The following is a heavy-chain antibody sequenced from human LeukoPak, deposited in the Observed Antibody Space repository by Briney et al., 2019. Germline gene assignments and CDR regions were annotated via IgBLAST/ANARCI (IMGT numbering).Heavy chain of an antibody. D-gene: IGHD6-13*01. CDR2: ISSSSSYI. Sequence: GGSLRLSCAASGFTFSSYSMNWVRQAPGKGLEWVSSISSSSSYIYYADSVKGRFTISRDNAKNSLYLQMNSLRAEDTAVYYCARVGLEYSSSWYWFDPWGQGTLVTVSS. CDR1: GFTFSSYS. V-gene: IGHV3-21*01. CDR3: ARVGLEYSSSWYWFDP. J-gene: IGHJ5*02.